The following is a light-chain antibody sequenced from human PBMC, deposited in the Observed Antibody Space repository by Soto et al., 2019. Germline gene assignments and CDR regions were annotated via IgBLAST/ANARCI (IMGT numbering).Light chain of an antibody. CDR3: QQRSNPWT. J-gene: IGKJ1*01. V-gene: IGKV3D-20*02. Sequence: EIVLTQSPGTLSLSPGERATLSCRASQSVSSSYLAWYQQKPGQAPRLLIYGASSRATGIPDRLSGSGSGTDFTLTISRLEPEDFAVYYCQQRSNPWTFGQGTKVYIK. CDR1: QSVSSSY. CDR2: GAS.